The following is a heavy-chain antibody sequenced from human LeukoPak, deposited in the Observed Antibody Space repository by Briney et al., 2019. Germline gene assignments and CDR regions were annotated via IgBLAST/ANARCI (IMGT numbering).Heavy chain of an antibody. V-gene: IGHV3-23*01. Sequence: PGGSLRLSCAASGFTFSSYAMSWVRQAPGKGLEWVSAISGSGGSTYYADSVKGRFTISRDNAKNSLYLQMNSLRAEDTAVYYCARECSGGSCSDYWGQGTLVTVSS. CDR3: ARECSGGSCSDY. D-gene: IGHD2-15*01. CDR1: GFTFSSYA. J-gene: IGHJ4*02. CDR2: ISGSGGST.